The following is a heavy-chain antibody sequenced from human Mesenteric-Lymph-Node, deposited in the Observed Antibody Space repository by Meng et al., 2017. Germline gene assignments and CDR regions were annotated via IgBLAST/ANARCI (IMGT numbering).Heavy chain of an antibody. CDR1: GYTFTASF. CDR3: ATGPEFVSSLDF. CDR2: VNSDNGDT. D-gene: IGHD3-16*02. Sequence: HAHSVRSGADGTEAGASVNISCGASGYTFTASFMHWVPQAPGQNLEWMGMVNSDNGDTDYSQRFQDRVSISSDTSATTAYMELSSLRSEHTAVYYCATGPEFVSSLDFWGQGTLVTVSS. J-gene: IGHJ4*02. V-gene: IGHV1-3*04.